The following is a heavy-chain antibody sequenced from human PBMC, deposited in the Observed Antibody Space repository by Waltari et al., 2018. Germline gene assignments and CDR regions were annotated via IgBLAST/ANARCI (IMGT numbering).Heavy chain of an antibody. Sequence: QVQLQQWGAGLLKPSETLSLTCVVDGGSFSGYYWSWIRQPPGKGLEWIGEINQSGRTNHNPSLKSRVTISIDTSKNQISLKLRSVTAADTAVYYCARANTIFGVVRTWYYMDVWGKGTTVTVSS. V-gene: IGHV4-34*01. CDR2: INQSGRT. CDR3: ARANTIFGVVRTWYYMDV. CDR1: GGSFSGYY. J-gene: IGHJ6*03. D-gene: IGHD3-3*01.